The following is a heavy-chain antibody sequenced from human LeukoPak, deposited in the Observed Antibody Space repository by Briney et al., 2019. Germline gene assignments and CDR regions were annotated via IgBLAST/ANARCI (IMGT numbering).Heavy chain of an antibody. CDR2: ITSSGTTI. V-gene: IGHV3-48*03. CDR1: GFTFSRSE. D-gene: IGHD4-17*01. Sequence: GGSLRLSCAASGFTFSRSEMSWVRQAPGKGLEWVSYITSSGTTIYYADSVKGRFTISRDNAKNSVYLQMNSLRAEDTAVYYCASAPTKSDYPWFDPWGQGTLVTVSS. J-gene: IGHJ5*02. CDR3: ASAPTKSDYPWFDP.